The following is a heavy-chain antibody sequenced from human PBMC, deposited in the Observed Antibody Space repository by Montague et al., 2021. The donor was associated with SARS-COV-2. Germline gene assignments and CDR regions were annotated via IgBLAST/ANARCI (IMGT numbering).Heavy chain of an antibody. CDR1: GFTFRSYW. CDR3: VRPLWFGDSDYYLDS. Sequence: SQRLSCAASGFTFRSYWTHWVRQVPGRGLVWVSRIRPDGTSTHYAASVKGRFVISRDNAKNTLSLEMTNLRVDDTAIYYCVRPLWFGDSDYYLDSWGQGTLVSVSS. CDR2: IRPDGTST. V-gene: IGHV3-74*01. D-gene: IGHD3-10*01. J-gene: IGHJ4*02.